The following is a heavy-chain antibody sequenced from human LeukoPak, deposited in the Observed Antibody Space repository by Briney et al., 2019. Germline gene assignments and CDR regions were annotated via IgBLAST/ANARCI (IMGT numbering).Heavy chain of an antibody. V-gene: IGHV1-69*13. CDR2: IIPIFGTA. Sequence: SVKVSCKASGGTFSSYAISWVRQAPGQGLEWMGGIIPIFGTANYAQKFQGRVTITVDESTSTAYMELSSLRSEDTAVYYCARGIAVAGTTPPDAFDIWGQGTMVTVSS. J-gene: IGHJ3*02. CDR3: ARGIAVAGTTPPDAFDI. CDR1: GGTFSSYA. D-gene: IGHD6-19*01.